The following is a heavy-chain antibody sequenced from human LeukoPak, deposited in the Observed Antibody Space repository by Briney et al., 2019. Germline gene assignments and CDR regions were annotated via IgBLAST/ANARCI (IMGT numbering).Heavy chain of an antibody. J-gene: IGHJ4*02. V-gene: IGHV3-21*01. CDR2: ISSSSSYI. CDR3: ARDSSGRFDY. Sequence: GGSLRLSCAASGFTLSSYSMNWVRQAPGKGLEWVSSISSSSSYIYYADSVKGRFTISRDNAKYSLYLQMNSLRAEDTAVYYCARDSSGRFDYWGQGTLVTVSS. CDR1: GFTLSSYS. D-gene: IGHD6-19*01.